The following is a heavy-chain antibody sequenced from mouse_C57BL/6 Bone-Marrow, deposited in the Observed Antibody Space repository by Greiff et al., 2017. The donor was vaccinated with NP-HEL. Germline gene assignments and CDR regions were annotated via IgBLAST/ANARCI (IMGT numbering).Heavy chain of an antibody. D-gene: IGHD1-1*01. Sequence: QVQLQQPGAELVMPGASVKLSCKASGYTFTSYWMHWVKQRPGQGLEWIGEIDPSDSYTNYNQKFKGKSTLTVDKSSSTAYMPLSSLTSEDSAVYYCAREALFITTVVATPGGFDYWGQGTTLTVSS. CDR2: IDPSDSYT. J-gene: IGHJ2*01. CDR1: GYTFTSYW. CDR3: AREALFITTVVATPGGFDY. V-gene: IGHV1-69*01.